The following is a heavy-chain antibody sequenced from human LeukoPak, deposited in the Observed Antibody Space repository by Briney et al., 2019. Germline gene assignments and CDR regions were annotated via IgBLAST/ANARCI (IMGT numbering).Heavy chain of an antibody. CDR3: ARLQAVGVPVAIDAYSSYGMDV. Sequence: SVKVSCKASGGTFSRNAISWVRQAPGQGLEWMGRFIPILGIETYAQRFKGRVTITAHRSTITAYIELRSLTSEDPAVYYCARLQAVGVPVAIDAYSSYGMDVWGQGTAVTVSS. CDR2: FIPILGIE. V-gene: IGHV1-69*04. CDR1: GGTFSRNA. D-gene: IGHD2-2*02. J-gene: IGHJ6*02.